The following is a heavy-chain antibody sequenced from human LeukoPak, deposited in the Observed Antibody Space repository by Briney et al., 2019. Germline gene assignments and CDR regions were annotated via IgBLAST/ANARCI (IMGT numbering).Heavy chain of an antibody. J-gene: IGHJ6*02. CDR1: GYTFTSYD. V-gene: IGHV1-8*01. CDR2: MNPNSGNT. CDR3: ALGGSYYSNYYYGMDV. D-gene: IGHD1-26*01. Sequence: ASVRVSCKASGYTFTSYDINWVRQATGQGLEWMGWMNPNSGNTGYAQKFQGRVTITADESTSTAYMELSSLRSEDTAVYYCALGGSYYSNYYYGMDVWGQGTTVTVSS.